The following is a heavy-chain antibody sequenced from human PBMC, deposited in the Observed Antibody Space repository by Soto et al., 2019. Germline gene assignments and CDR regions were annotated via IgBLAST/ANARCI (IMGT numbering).Heavy chain of an antibody. D-gene: IGHD3-3*01. J-gene: IGHJ4*02. V-gene: IGHV1-69*13. CDR1: GGTFSSYA. CDR3: ARARFRNYDFWSGYGYYFDY. CDR2: IIPIFGTA. Sequence: GASVKVSCKASGGTFSSYAISWVRQAPGQGLEWMGGIIPIFGTANYAQKFQGRVTITADESTSTAYMELSSLRSEDTAVYYCARARFRNYDFWSGYGYYFDYWGQGTLVTVSS.